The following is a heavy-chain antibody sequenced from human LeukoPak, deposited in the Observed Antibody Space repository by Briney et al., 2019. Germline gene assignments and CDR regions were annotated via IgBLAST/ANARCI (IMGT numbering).Heavy chain of an antibody. CDR2: ITSSGGST. Sequence: PGGSLRLPCAASGFTLSTYAMSWVRQAPGKGLEWVSAITSSGGSTYYADSVKGRFTISRDKSKNTLYLQINSLRAEDTAVYYCAKQGTGSYYKTHDYWGQGTLVTVSS. D-gene: IGHD3-10*01. J-gene: IGHJ4*02. CDR1: GFTLSTYA. CDR3: AKQGTGSYYKTHDY. V-gene: IGHV3-23*01.